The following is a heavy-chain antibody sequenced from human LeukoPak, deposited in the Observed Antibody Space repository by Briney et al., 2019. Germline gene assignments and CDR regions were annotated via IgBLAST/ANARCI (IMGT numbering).Heavy chain of an antibody. CDR3: ARGLVVVPAAHISGGSPSGYYYYYMDV. J-gene: IGHJ6*03. Sequence: ASVKVSCKASGGTFSSYAISWVRQAPGQGLEWMGGIIPIFGTANYAQKFQGRVTITADESTSTAYMELSSLRSEDTAVYYCARGLVVVPAAHISGGSPSGYYYYYMDVWGKGTTVTVSS. V-gene: IGHV1-69*01. CDR1: GGTFSSYA. CDR2: IIPIFGTA. D-gene: IGHD2-2*01.